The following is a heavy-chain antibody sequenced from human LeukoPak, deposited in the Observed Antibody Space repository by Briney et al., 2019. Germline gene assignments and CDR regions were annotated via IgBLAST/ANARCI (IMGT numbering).Heavy chain of an antibody. CDR2: VFYSGTT. V-gene: IGHV4-39*01. CDR3: ARRSRLYRQETTGYHGS. D-gene: IGHD3-9*01. Sequence: AETLSLTCNVSGDYITTTNYYWAWIRQPPGKGLEWIASVFYSGTTYYNPSLKSRVTISMDTSRKQISLRLTSVTATDTAIYYCARRSRLYRQETTGYHGSRGQGTLGNGSS. J-gene: IGHJ4*02. CDR1: GDYITTTNYY.